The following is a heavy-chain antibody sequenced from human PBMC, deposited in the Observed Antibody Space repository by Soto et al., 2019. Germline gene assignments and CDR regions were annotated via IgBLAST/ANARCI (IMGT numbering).Heavy chain of an antibody. J-gene: IGHJ5*02. Sequence: SGPTLVNPTETLTLTCTVSGFSLSNARMGVSWIRQPPGKALEWLAHIFSNDEKSYSTSLKSRLTISKDTSKSQVVLTMTNMDPVDTATYYCARIRGSSHPYNWFDPWGQGTLVTVSS. CDR3: ARIRGSSHPYNWFDP. CDR2: IFSNDEK. V-gene: IGHV2-26*01. D-gene: IGHD6-13*01. CDR1: GFSLSNARMG.